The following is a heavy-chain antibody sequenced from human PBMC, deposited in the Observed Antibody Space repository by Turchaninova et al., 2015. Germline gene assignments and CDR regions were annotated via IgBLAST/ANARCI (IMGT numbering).Heavy chain of an antibody. V-gene: IGHV3-23*01. J-gene: IGHJ2*01. CDR2: IVGGGST. CDR3: AKDKVPDGLWNFDH. D-gene: IGHD5-24*01. CDR1: GFTFNTYA. Sequence: SLILLGVASGFTFNTYAMNWVRQAPGKGLEWVAGIVGGGSTYYAHSVKGRFTISRDDSKNTLYLQPTRLRAEDTAVYYCAKDKVPDGLWNFDHWGRGTLVAVSS.